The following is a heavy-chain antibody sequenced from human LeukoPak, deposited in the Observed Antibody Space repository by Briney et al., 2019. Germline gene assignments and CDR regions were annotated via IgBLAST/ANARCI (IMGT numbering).Heavy chain of an antibody. CDR1: GYTLTELS. Sequence: GASVKVSCKVSGYTLTELSMHWVRQAPGKGLEWMGGFDPEDGETIYAQKFQGRVTMTEDTSTDTAYMELSSLRSEDTAVYYCATLNYYYDSSGYYYGYAFDIWGQGTMVTVSS. J-gene: IGHJ3*02. CDR3: ATLNYYYDSSGYYYGYAFDI. V-gene: IGHV1-24*01. CDR2: FDPEDGET. D-gene: IGHD3-22*01.